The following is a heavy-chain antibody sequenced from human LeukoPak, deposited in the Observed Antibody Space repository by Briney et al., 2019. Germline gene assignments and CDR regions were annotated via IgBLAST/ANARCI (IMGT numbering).Heavy chain of an antibody. D-gene: IGHD6-13*01. J-gene: IGHJ4*02. CDR2: ISAHNGDT. CDR3: ARASISGYRGKNFDY. Sequence: ASVKVSCKASGYSFTTNGVTWVRQAPGQGLEWMGWISAHNGDTNYAQKLRGRVTMTTDTSTSTAYMELKSLRSDDTAVYYCARASISGYRGKNFDYWGQGTLVTVSS. CDR1: GYSFTTNG. V-gene: IGHV1-18*01.